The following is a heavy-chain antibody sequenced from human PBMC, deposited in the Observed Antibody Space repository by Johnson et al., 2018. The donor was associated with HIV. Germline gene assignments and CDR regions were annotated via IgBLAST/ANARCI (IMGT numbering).Heavy chain of an antibody. J-gene: IGHJ3*02. V-gene: IGHV3-9*01. CDR1: GFTFDDYT. D-gene: IGHD6-13*01. Sequence: EVQLVESGGGLVQPGRSLRLSCAASGFTFDDYTMHWVRQAPEKGLEWVSSISWNSGRLVYADSVKGRFTISRDNPKNSLYLQMNSLKAEDTALYYCVKGQQLVILSLVFDIWGQGTMVTVSS. CDR3: VKGQQLVILSLVFDI. CDR2: ISWNSGRL.